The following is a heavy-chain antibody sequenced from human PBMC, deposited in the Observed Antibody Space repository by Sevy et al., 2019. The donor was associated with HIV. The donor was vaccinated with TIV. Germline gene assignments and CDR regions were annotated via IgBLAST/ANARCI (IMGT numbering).Heavy chain of an antibody. V-gene: IGHV4-59*01. Sequence: SETLSLTCTVSGGSISSYYWSWIRQPPGKGLKWIGYLYYRGRTNYNPSLKSRLTISVDTSKNQFSLKLSSVTAADTAVYYCARHSIAPRSWYFDLWGRRTLVTVSS. CDR1: GGSISSYY. D-gene: IGHD6-6*01. CDR2: LYYRGRT. J-gene: IGHJ2*01. CDR3: ARHSIAPRSWYFDL.